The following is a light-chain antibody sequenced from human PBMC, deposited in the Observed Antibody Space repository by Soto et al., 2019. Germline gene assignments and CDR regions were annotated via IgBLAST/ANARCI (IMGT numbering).Light chain of an antibody. J-gene: IGLJ1*01. CDR2: SNN. Sequence: QSVLTQPPSASGTPGQRVTISCSGSSSNIGSNYVYWYQQLPGTAPKLLIYSNNQRPSGVPDRFSGSKSGTSASLAISGLRPEDEADYYCAAWDDSLSGYVFGTGTQLTVL. CDR3: AAWDDSLSGYV. V-gene: IGLV1-47*02. CDR1: SSNIGSNY.